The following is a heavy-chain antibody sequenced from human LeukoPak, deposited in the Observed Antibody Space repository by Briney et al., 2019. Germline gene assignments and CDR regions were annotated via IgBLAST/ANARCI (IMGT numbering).Heavy chain of an antibody. CDR1: GFTVSSNY. CDR2: IYSGGST. D-gene: IGHD6-13*01. Sequence: PGGSLRLSCAASGFTVSSNYMSWVRQAPGKGLEWVSVIYSGGSTYYADSVKGRFTISRDNSKNTLYLQMNSLRAEDTAVYYCARGLGHPWYPMDVWGQGTTVTVSS. V-gene: IGHV3-66*01. J-gene: IGHJ6*02. CDR3: ARGLGHPWYPMDV.